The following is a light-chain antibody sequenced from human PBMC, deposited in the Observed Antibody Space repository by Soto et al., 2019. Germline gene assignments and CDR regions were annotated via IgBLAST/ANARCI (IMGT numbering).Light chain of an antibody. CDR2: EVS. J-gene: IGLJ1*01. CDR3: NSYTSSNTYV. Sequence: QSALTQPASVSGSPGQAITISCSGSSSDVGAHNFVSWYQHHPGKAHKLMIYEVSNRPSGVSNRFSGSKSGNTASLTISGLQAEDEADYYCNSYTSSNTYVFGSGTKVTVL. CDR1: SSDVGAHNF. V-gene: IGLV2-14*01.